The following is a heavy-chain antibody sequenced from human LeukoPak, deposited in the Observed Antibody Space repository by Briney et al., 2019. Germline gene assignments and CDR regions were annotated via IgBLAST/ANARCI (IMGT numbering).Heavy chain of an antibody. CDR1: GYTFTSYG. Sequence: ASVKVSCKASGYTFTSYGISWVRQAPGQGLEWMGWISAYNGNTNYAQELQGRVTMTTDTSTSTAYMELRSLRSDDTAVYYCARNYYDSSGYYSFDIWGQGTMVTVSS. CDR3: ARNYYDSSGYYSFDI. D-gene: IGHD3-22*01. J-gene: IGHJ3*02. CDR2: ISAYNGNT. V-gene: IGHV1-18*01.